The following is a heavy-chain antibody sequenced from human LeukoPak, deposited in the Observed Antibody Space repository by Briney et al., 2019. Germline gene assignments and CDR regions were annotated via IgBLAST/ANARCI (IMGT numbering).Heavy chain of an antibody. CDR1: GFTFSSYE. J-gene: IGHJ4*02. V-gene: IGHV3-48*03. Sequence: GGSLRLSCAASGFTFSSYEMNWVRQAPGKWLEWVSYISSSGSTIYYADSVKGRFTISRDNAKNSLYLQMNSLRAEDTAVYYCARAEYDFWSGYYTGPFDYWGQGTLVAVSS. CDR3: ARAEYDFWSGYYTGPFDY. D-gene: IGHD3-3*01. CDR2: ISSSGSTI.